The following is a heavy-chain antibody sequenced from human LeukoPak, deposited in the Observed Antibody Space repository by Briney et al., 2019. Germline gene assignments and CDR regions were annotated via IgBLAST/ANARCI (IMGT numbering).Heavy chain of an antibody. Sequence: PGGSLRLSCAASGFTFSSYSMKWVRQAPGKGLEWVSSISSSSSYIYYADSVKGRFTISRDNAKNSLYLQMNSLRAEDTAVYYCARDEEDGVLRFLESQNWFDPWGQGTLVTVSS. J-gene: IGHJ5*02. CDR2: ISSSSSYI. V-gene: IGHV3-21*01. CDR1: GFTFSSYS. CDR3: ARDEEDGVLRFLESQNWFDP. D-gene: IGHD3-3*01.